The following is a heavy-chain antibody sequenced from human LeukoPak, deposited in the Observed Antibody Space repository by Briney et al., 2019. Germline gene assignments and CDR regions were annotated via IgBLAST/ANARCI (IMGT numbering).Heavy chain of an antibody. CDR2: INPNSGGT. CDR1: GYTFTGYY. CDR3: ARDRAAADRPYYYMDV. Sequence: GASVKVSCKASGYTFTGYYMHWVRQAPGQGLEWMGWINPNSGGTNYAQKFQGRVTMTRDTSISTAYMELSRLRSDGTAVYYCARDRAAADRPYYYMDVWGKGTTVTVSS. J-gene: IGHJ6*03. V-gene: IGHV1-2*02. D-gene: IGHD6-13*01.